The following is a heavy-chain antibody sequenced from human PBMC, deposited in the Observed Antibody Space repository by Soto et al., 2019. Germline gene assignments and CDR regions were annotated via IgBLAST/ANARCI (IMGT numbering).Heavy chain of an antibody. CDR2: IYYSGVT. CDR3: ARDQYSYGYYYGLDV. V-gene: IGHV4-59*01. D-gene: IGHD5-18*01. CDR1: CGSISSYY. J-gene: IGHJ6*02. Sequence: PSETLSLTCTVSCGSISSYYWSWIRQPPGKGLEWIGYIYYSGVTNYNPSLKSRVTISVDMSKNQFSLKLSSVTAADTAVYYCARDQYSYGYYYGLDVWGQGTTVTVSS.